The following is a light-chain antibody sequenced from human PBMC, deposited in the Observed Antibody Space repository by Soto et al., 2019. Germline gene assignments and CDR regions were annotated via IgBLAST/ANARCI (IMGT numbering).Light chain of an antibody. V-gene: IGLV2-14*03. J-gene: IGLJ3*02. CDR1: SSDVDTYIY. Sequence: QSALTQPASVSGSPGQSITISCTGTSSDVDTYIYISWYQQHPGKAPKLIIYDVTNRPPGVSNRFSGSKSGNTASLTISGLQAEDEADYYCCSYARGSRAFGGGTKLTVL. CDR3: CSYARGSRA. CDR2: DVT.